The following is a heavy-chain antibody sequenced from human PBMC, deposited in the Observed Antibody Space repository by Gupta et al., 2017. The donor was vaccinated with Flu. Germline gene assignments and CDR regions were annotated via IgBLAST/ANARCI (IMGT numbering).Heavy chain of an antibody. J-gene: IGHJ4*02. V-gene: IGHV4-39*02. D-gene: IGHD1-26*01. CDR2: VQYRGGP. Sequence: TCTVSGDSITSEDYYWDWIRQPPGKGLEWLGSVQYRGGPYYRPSLRSRLTISVDTSKNHFSLKLTSVTAADTAVYYCARGTLLPDSWGLGTLVTVSS. CDR3: ARGTLLPDS. CDR1: GDSITSEDYY.